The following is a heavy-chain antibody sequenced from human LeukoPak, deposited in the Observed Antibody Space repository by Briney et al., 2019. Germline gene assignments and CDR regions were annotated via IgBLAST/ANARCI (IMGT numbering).Heavy chain of an antibody. CDR1: GFTFSSYS. D-gene: IGHD2-2*01. V-gene: IGHV3-21*01. J-gene: IGHJ3*02. Sequence: GGSLRLSCAASGFTFSSYSMNWVRQAPGKGLEWVSSISSSSSYIYYADSVKGRFTVSRDNAKNSLYLQMNSLRAEDTAVYYCARDMRLRAFDIWGQGTMVTVSS. CDR2: ISSSSSYI. CDR3: ARDMRLRAFDI.